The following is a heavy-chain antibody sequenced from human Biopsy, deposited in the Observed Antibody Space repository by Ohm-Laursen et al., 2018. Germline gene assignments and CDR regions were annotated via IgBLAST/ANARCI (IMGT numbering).Heavy chain of an antibody. V-gene: IGHV4-59*08. CDR1: GDSINSSY. CDR3: ARRGSGGRSFDY. D-gene: IGHD3-16*01. Sequence: SDTLSLTCTVSGDSINSSYWSWIRQAPGKGLEWIGFISNSGNTNYNPSLKSRVTISADTSKNQFSLKLGSVTVADTAVFYCARRGSGGRSFDYWGQESLVTVSS. CDR2: ISNSGNT. J-gene: IGHJ4*02.